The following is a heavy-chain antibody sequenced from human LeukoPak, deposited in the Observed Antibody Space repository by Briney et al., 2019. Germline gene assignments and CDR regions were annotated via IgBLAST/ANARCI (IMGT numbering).Heavy chain of an antibody. D-gene: IGHD2-2*01. CDR2: IYYNGNT. Sequence: SETLSLTCTVSGGSISSYYWSWIRQPPGKGLEWIGYIYYNGNTNYNPSLRSRVTISVDTSKNQFSLKLSSVTAADTAVYYCARGRKYQRGYFDYWGQGTLVTVSS. CDR1: GGSISSYY. CDR3: ARGRKYQRGYFDY. V-gene: IGHV4-59*01. J-gene: IGHJ4*02.